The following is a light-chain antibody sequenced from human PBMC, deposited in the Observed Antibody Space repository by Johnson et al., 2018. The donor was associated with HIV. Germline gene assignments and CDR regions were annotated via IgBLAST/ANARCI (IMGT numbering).Light chain of an antibody. CDR1: SSNIGNNY. J-gene: IGLJ1*01. CDR3: GTWDSSLSAGGV. Sequence: HSVLTQPPSVSAAPGQKVTISCSGSSSNIGNNYVSWYQQLPGTAPKLLIYDTNRRPSGIPDRFSGSKPGTSATLAITGLQTGDEADYYCGTWDSSLSAGGVFGTGTKVTVL. CDR2: DTN. V-gene: IGLV1-51*01.